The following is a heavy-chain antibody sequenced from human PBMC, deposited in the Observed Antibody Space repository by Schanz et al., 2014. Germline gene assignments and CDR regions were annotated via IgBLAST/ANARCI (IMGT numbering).Heavy chain of an antibody. D-gene: IGHD5-12*01. CDR2: MYINSGST. J-gene: IGHJ3*01. CDR3: ARDGSRDGYNLAFDV. V-gene: IGHV3-NL1*01. CDR1: GFTFSSYG. Sequence: QVQLVESGGGVVQPGRSLRLSCAASGFTFSSYGMHWVRQAPGKGLEWISSMYINSGSTHYADSVKGRFIISRDSSKNTLFRQMNSLRAEDTAVYFCARDGSRDGYNLAFDVWGQGTLVTVSS.